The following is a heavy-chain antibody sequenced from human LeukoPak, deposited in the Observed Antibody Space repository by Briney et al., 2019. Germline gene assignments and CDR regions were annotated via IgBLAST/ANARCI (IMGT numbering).Heavy chain of an antibody. D-gene: IGHD3-22*01. J-gene: IGHJ4*02. CDR3: ARHYYDSSPRYYFDY. V-gene: IGHV4-34*01. Sequence: PSETLSLTCAVYGGSFSGYYWSWIRQPPGKGLEWIGEINHSGSTNYNPSLKSRVTISVDTSKNQFSLKLSSVTAADTAVYYCARHYYDSSPRYYFDYWGQETLVTVSS. CDR2: INHSGST. CDR1: GGSFSGYY.